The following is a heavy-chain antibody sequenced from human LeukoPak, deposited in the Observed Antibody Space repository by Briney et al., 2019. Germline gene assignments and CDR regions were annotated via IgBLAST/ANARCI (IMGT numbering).Heavy chain of an antibody. J-gene: IGHJ5*02. CDR3: ARPRGGDCFHNWFDP. CDR1: GGSISSTNW. D-gene: IGHD2-21*02. Sequence: SETLSLTCGVSGGSISSTNWWTWVRQPPGKGLEWIGEVNVLGNTNYNPSLESRVTISIDKSENHVSLKLTSVTAADTAVYYCARPRGGDCFHNWFDPWGQGTLVTVSS. V-gene: IGHV4/OR15-8*02. CDR2: VNVLGNT.